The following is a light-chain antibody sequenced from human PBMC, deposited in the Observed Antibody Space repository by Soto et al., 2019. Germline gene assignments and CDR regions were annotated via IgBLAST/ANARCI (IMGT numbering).Light chain of an antibody. Sequence: QSALTQPRSVSGSPGQSVTISCTGTSSDVGGYNYVSWYQQHPGKAPKLMIYDVSKRPSGVPDRFSGSKSGNTASLTISGVQDEDEADYSCCSYVVFGTGTKVTVL. J-gene: IGLJ1*01. V-gene: IGLV2-11*01. CDR2: DVS. CDR1: SSDVGGYNY. CDR3: CSYVV.